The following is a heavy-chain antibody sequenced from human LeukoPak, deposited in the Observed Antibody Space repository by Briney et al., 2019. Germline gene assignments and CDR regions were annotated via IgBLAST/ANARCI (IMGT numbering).Heavy chain of an antibody. J-gene: IGHJ2*01. CDR3: AKDYCGGDCYSGWYFDL. CDR2: ISYNSDTI. D-gene: IGHD2-21*02. CDR1: GFTFDDA. V-gene: IGHV3-9*01. Sequence: GRSLRLSCAASGFTFDDAMHWVRQAPGKGLEWVSGISYNSDTIAYADSVKGRFTISRDNAKNSLYLQMNSLRAEDTALYYCAKDYCGGDCYSGWYFDLWGRGTLVTVSS.